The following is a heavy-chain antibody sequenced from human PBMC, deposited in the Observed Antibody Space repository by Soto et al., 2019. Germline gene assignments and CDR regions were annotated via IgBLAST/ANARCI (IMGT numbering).Heavy chain of an antibody. V-gene: IGHV1-18*01. D-gene: IGHD5-18*01. CDR3: ARDLFSREIQPPGVFDI. CDR2: ISANNGNT. J-gene: IGHJ3*02. Sequence: GASVKVSCKASGYTFVTYGITWLRQAPGQGLEWMGWISANNGNTHYAQKFQGRVTMTTDTSTSTAYMELRSLRSDDTAVYYCARDLFSREIQPPGVFDIGGKGKRVPVS. CDR1: GYTFVTYG.